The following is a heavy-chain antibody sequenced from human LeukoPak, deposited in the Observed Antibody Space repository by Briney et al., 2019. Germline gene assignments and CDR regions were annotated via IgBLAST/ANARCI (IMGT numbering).Heavy chain of an antibody. Sequence: KPSETLSLTCTVSGGSISSSSYYWGWIRQPPGKGLEWIGSIYYSGSTYYNPSLKSRVTISIDTSKNQFSLKLSSVTAADTAVYYCARDFWSGYLDYWGQGTLVTVSS. D-gene: IGHD3-3*01. CDR3: ARDFWSGYLDY. J-gene: IGHJ4*02. V-gene: IGHV4-39*02. CDR2: IYYSGST. CDR1: GGSISSSSYY.